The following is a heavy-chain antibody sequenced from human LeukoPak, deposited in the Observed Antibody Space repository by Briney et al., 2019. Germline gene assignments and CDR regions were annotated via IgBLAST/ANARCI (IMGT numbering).Heavy chain of an antibody. V-gene: IGHV3-9*03. J-gene: IGHJ4*02. CDR3: AKDMSYGGYSGYDY. CDR2: ISWNSGSI. D-gene: IGHD5-12*01. CDR1: GGSFSGYY. Sequence: LSLTCAVYGGSFSGYYWSWIRQPPGEGLEWVSGISWNSGSIDYADSVKGRFTISRDNAKNSLYLQMNSLRAEDMALYYCAKDMSYGGYSGYDYWGQGTLVTVSS.